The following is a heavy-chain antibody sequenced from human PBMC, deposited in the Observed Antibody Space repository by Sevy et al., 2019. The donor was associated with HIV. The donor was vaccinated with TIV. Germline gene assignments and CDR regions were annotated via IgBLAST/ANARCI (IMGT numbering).Heavy chain of an antibody. CDR3: AKVGNYDILTGPYKGGFDY. CDR2: IGGSGGTT. Sequence: GGSLSLSCAASGFPLSSYALSWARQAQGRGRGWVSVIGGSGGTTYYAAPVKGRFTISRDNSKNPLYLQMNSLRAEDTAVYYCAKVGNYDILTGPYKGGFDYWGQGTLVTVSS. J-gene: IGHJ4*02. V-gene: IGHV3-23*01. CDR1: GFPLSSYA. D-gene: IGHD3-9*01.